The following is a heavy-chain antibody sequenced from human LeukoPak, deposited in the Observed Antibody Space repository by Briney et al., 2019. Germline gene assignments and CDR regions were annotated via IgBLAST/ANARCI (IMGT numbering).Heavy chain of an antibody. CDR3: ARRYSGWVSDYYMDV. J-gene: IGHJ6*03. CDR2: ISSSGSTI. CDR1: GFTFSDYY. V-gene: IGHV3-11*01. D-gene: IGHD2-15*01. Sequence: GGSLRLSCAASGFTFSDYYMSWIRQAPGKGLEWVSYISSSGSTIYYADSVKGRFTISRDNAKNSLYLQMNSLRAEDTAVYYWARRYSGWVSDYYMDVWGKGTTVTISS.